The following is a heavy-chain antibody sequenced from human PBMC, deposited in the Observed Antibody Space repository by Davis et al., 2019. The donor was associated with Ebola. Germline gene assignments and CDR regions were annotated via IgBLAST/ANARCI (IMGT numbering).Heavy chain of an antibody. D-gene: IGHD6-19*01. CDR1: GFTSSSYW. CDR2: IKPDGSEV. Sequence: AGTLSLSCAASGFTSSSYWMSWVRRAPGKGLEWVANIKPDGSEVQYVDAMRGRFTVSRDNARNSLFLQMNSLRAEDTAVYYCARFSRTNGWENWGQGSLITVS. CDR3: ARFSRTNGWEN. V-gene: IGHV3-7*01. J-gene: IGHJ4*02.